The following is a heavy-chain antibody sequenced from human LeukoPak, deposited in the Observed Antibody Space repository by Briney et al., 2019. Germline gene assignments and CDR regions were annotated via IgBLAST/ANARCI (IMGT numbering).Heavy chain of an antibody. CDR2: IYYSGST. D-gene: IGHD3-16*02. CDR1: GGSISSGGYY. V-gene: IGHV4-31*03. J-gene: IGHJ4*02. Sequence: SETLSLTCTVSGGSISSGGYYWSWIRQPPGKGLEWIGYIYYSGSTYYNPSLKSRVTISVDTSKNQFSLKLSSVTAADTAVYYCARKRVEDYVWGSYRYTPSPFDYWGQGTLVTVSS. CDR3: ARKRVEDYVWGSYRYTPSPFDY.